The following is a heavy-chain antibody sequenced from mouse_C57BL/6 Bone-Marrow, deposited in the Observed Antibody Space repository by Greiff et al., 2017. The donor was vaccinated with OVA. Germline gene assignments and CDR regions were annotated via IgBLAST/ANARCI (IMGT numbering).Heavy chain of an antibody. J-gene: IGHJ2*01. CDR2: IDPSDSYT. V-gene: IGHV1-59*01. CDR3: AKGGYDGYYVPYFDY. CDR1: GYTFTSYW. D-gene: IGHD2-3*01. Sequence: QVQLQQPGAELVRPGTSVKLSCKASGYTFTSYWMHWVKQRPGQGLEWIGVIDPSDSYTNYNQKFKGKATSTVDTSSSTAYMQLSSLTSEDSAVYYCAKGGYDGYYVPYFDYWGQGTTLTVSS.